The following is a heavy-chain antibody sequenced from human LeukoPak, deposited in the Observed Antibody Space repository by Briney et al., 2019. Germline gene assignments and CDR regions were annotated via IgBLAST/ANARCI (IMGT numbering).Heavy chain of an antibody. V-gene: IGHV4-30-4*01. D-gene: IGHD3-22*01. CDR3: ARPYYYDSRIDP. CDR1: GGSISSGDYY. CDR2: MYYSGST. J-gene: IGHJ5*02. Sequence: SETLSLTCTVSGGSISSGDYYWSWIRQPPGKGLEWIAYMYYSGSTYYNPSLKSRVTMSADTSKNQLALKLSSVTAADTAVYYCARPYYYDSRIDPWGQGILVTVSS.